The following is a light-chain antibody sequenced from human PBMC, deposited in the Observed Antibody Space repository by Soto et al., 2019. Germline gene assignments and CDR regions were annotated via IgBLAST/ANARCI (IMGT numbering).Light chain of an antibody. J-gene: IGLJ1*01. Sequence: QSALTQPASVSGSPGQSITMSCTGTNSDVGGYNYVSWYQQHPGKAPKLMIYDVSNRPSGVSNRFSASKSGNTASLTISGLQAEDEADYYCSSYTSISTLVFGTGTKVTVL. CDR1: NSDVGGYNY. V-gene: IGLV2-14*03. CDR3: SSYTSISTLV. CDR2: DVS.